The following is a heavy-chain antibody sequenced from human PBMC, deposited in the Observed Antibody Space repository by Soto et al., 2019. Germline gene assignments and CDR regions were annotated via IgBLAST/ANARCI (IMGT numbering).Heavy chain of an antibody. V-gene: IGHV4-59*03. CDR1: GASISTYY. J-gene: IGHJ6*02. Sequence: QVQLQESGPGLVKASETLSLACTVSGASISTYYYNWIRQAPGKALEWIGYIYYTGITNYNPSLESRVTISQDTAKNQLSLTMTSVTAADTAVYYCAITRVENHYYRGRDVWGQGTTVTVSS. CDR2: IYYTGIT. CDR3: AITRVENHYYRGRDV. D-gene: IGHD3-22*01.